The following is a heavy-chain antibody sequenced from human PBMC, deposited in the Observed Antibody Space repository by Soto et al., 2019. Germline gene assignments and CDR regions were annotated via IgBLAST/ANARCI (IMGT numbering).Heavy chain of an antibody. CDR2: IWYDGSNK. V-gene: IGHV3-33*03. CDR1: GFTFSSYG. CDR3: AYSSGHARFDY. D-gene: IGHD2-15*01. J-gene: IGHJ4*02. Sequence: GGSLRLSCAASGFTFSSYGMHWVRQAPGKGLEWVAVIWYDGSNKYYADSVKGRFTISRDNAKSSLYLQMNSLRAEDTAVYYCAYSSGHARFDYWGQGTLVTVSS.